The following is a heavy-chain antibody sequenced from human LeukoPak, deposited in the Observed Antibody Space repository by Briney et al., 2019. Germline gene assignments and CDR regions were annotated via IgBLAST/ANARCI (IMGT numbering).Heavy chain of an antibody. CDR1: GFTFSSYW. Sequence: PGGSLRLSCAASGFTFSSYWMSWVRQAPGKGLEWVANIKQDGSEKYYVVSVKGRFTISRDNAKNSLYLQMNSLRAEDTAVYYCARAGRGPLDWFDPWGQGTLVTVSS. J-gene: IGHJ5*02. CDR3: ARAGRGPLDWFDP. V-gene: IGHV3-7*01. CDR2: IKQDGSEK.